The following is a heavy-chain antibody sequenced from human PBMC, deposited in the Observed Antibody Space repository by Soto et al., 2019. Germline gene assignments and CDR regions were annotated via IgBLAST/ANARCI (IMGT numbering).Heavy chain of an antibody. Sequence: QVQLVESGGGVVQPGRSLRLSCAASGFTFSSYAMHWVRQAPGKGLEWVAVISYDGSNKYYADSVKGRFTISRDNSKNTRYLQMNSLRAEDTAVYYCARENIVVVVAAWHRNYYYGMDVWGQGTTVTVSS. J-gene: IGHJ6*02. D-gene: IGHD2-15*01. CDR3: ARENIVVVVAAWHRNYYYGMDV. V-gene: IGHV3-30-3*01. CDR1: GFTFSSYA. CDR2: ISYDGSNK.